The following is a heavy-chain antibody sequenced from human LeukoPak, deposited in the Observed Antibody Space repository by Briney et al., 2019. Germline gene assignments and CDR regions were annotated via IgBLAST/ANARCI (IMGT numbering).Heavy chain of an antibody. V-gene: IGHV4-59*01. CDR2: IYYSGST. Sequence: SETLSLTCTVSGGSISSYYWSWIRQPPGKGLEWIGYIYYSGSTNYNPSLKSRVTISVDTSKNQFSLKLSSVTAADTAVYYCARDKSGVPFLDAFDIWGQGTMVTVSS. CDR3: ARDKSGVPFLDAFDI. J-gene: IGHJ3*02. CDR1: GGSISSYY. D-gene: IGHD1-26*01.